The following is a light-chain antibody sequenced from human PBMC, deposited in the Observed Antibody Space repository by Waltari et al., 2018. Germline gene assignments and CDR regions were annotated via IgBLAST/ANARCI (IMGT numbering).Light chain of an antibody. J-gene: IGLJ1*01. CDR1: SSDIGNYNY. CDR3: CSYAGFYSYYV. V-gene: IGLV2-11*01. Sequence: QSALTQPRSVSGSPGQSVTISCTGTSSDIGNYNYVSWYQHHPGKAPRLMIYDVTKRPSGLPARFSGSKSGNTASLTISGLQAEDEADYYCCSYAGFYSYYVFGTGTKATVL. CDR2: DVT.